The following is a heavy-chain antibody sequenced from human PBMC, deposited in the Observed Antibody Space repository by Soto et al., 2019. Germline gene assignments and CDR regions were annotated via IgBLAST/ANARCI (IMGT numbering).Heavy chain of an antibody. V-gene: IGHV3-33*01. Sequence: QVQLVESGGGVVQPGRSLRLSCAASGFTFSSYGMHWVRKAPGKGLEWVAVIWYDGSNKYYADSVKGRFTISRDNSKNTLYLQMNSLRAEDTAVYYCARQWLAHYWLDPWGQGTLVTVSS. D-gene: IGHD6-19*01. CDR1: GFTFSSYG. CDR2: IWYDGSNK. J-gene: IGHJ5*02. CDR3: ARQWLAHYWLDP.